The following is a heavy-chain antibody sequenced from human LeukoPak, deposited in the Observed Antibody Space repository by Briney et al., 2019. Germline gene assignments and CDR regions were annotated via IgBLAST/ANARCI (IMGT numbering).Heavy chain of an antibody. Sequence: GGSLRLSCLASGFTFSSHWMHWVRQVPGKGLMWVSRINGDGSRIHYGDSVKGRFTISRDNAKNTLYLQMTSLRGDDTAIYFCARDALGGRTKFDSWGHGSLVTVSS. CDR1: GFTFSSHW. CDR3: ARDALGGRTKFDS. J-gene: IGHJ4*01. CDR2: INGDGSRI. V-gene: IGHV3-74*01. D-gene: IGHD3-16*01.